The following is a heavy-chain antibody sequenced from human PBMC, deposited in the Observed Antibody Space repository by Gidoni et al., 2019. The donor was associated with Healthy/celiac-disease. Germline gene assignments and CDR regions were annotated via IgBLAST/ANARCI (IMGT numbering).Heavy chain of an antibody. CDR3: ARELPYLYAFDI. Sequence: QVQLQESGPGLVKPSQTLSLTCTVSGCSISSGSYYWSWIRQPAGKGLEWIGRIYTSGSTNYNPSLKSRVTISVDTSKNQFSLKLSSVTAADTAVYYCARELPYLYAFDIWGQGTMVTVSS. D-gene: IGHD2-2*01. J-gene: IGHJ3*02. CDR1: GCSISSGSYY. V-gene: IGHV4-61*02. CDR2: IYTSGST.